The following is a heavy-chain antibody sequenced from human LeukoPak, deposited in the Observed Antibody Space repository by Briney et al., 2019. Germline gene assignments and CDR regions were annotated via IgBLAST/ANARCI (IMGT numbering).Heavy chain of an antibody. CDR1: GFTFSRYS. Sequence: GGSLRLSCAASGFTFSRYSMNWVRQAPGKGLEWVSYISRSSSTIHYADSVKGRFTISRDNAKSSLFLQMNSLRAEDTAVYYCARDPGYCSSTSCYFDAFDIWGQGTMVTVSS. D-gene: IGHD2-2*01. J-gene: IGHJ3*02. CDR2: ISRSSSTI. CDR3: ARDPGYCSSTSCYFDAFDI. V-gene: IGHV3-48*04.